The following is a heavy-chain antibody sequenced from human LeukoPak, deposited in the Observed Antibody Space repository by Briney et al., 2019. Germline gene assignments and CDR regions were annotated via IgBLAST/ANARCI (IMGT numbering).Heavy chain of an antibody. CDR2: IYPGDSDT. Sequence: GESLKISCKGSGYSFTSYWIGWVRQMPGRGLEWMGIIYPGDSDTRYSPSFQGQVTISADKSISTAYLQWSSLKASDTAMYYCARRILPSKDAFDIWGQGTMVTVSS. J-gene: IGHJ3*02. CDR1: GYSFTSYW. CDR3: ARRILPSKDAFDI. V-gene: IGHV5-51*01. D-gene: IGHD2-21*01.